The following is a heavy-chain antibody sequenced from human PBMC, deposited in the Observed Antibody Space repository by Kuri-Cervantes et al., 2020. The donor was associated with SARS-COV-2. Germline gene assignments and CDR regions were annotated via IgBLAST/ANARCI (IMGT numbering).Heavy chain of an antibody. D-gene: IGHD6-19*01. J-gene: IGHJ4*02. V-gene: IGHV3-7*01. CDR2: IKQDGSEK. CDR1: GFTFSSYW. Sequence: GESLKISCAASGFTFSSYWMHWVRQAPGKGLEWVANIKQDGSEKYYVDSVKGRFTISRDNAKNSLYLQMNSLRAEDTAVYYCARDEGPFQTTDIAVAGTTDVGPPTLFDYWGQGTLVTDSS. CDR3: ARDEGPFQTTDIAVAGTTDVGPPTLFDY.